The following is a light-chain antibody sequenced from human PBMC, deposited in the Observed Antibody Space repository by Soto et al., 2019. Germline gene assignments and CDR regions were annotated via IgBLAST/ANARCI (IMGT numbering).Light chain of an antibody. CDR1: QVIGSRY. CDR3: QQFGSSIQHT. V-gene: IGKV3-20*01. Sequence: EIVMTQSPGTLSLSPGERATISCRASQVIGSRYLAWYHQKSGKAPRLLIYGASSRATGIPDRFSGSGSGTDFTLTISRLEPEDFGVYYCQQFGSSIQHTVGQGTKLEIK. J-gene: IGKJ2*01. CDR2: GAS.